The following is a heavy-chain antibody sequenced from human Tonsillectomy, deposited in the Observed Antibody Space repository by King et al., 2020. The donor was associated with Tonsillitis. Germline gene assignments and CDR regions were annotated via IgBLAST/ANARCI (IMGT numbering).Heavy chain of an antibody. Sequence: VQLVESGPGLVKPSETLSLTCTVSGGSISSYYWSWIRQPAGKGLEWIGRIYSSGSTNYNPSLKSRVTMSVDTSKDQISLKLTSVTAADTAVYYCARTTVHYCTSTSCYFDAFDIWGQGTMVTVSS. CDR1: GGSISSYY. J-gene: IGHJ3*02. CDR3: ARTTVHYCTSTSCYFDAFDI. D-gene: IGHD2-2*01. V-gene: IGHV4-4*07. CDR2: IYSSGST.